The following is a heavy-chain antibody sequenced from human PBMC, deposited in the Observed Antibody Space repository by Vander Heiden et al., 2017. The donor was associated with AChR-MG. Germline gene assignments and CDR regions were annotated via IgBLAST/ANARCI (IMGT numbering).Heavy chain of an antibody. Sequence: EVQLLESGGGLVQPGGSLRLSCAASGFTFRSYAMSWVRQAPGKGLEWVSAISGSGGSTYYADSVKGRFTISRDNSKNTLYLQMNSLRAEDTAVYYCAKERSRGSSSSRYFDYWGQGTLVTVSS. V-gene: IGHV3-23*01. J-gene: IGHJ4*02. D-gene: IGHD6-6*01. CDR3: AKERSRGSSSSRYFDY. CDR1: GFTFRSYA. CDR2: ISGSGGST.